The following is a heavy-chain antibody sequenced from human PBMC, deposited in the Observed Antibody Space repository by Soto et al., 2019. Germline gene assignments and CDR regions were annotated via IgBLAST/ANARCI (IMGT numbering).Heavy chain of an antibody. V-gene: IGHV4-30-2*01. Sequence: QLQLQESGSGLVKPSQTLSLTCAVSGGSISSGGYSWSWIRQPPGKGLEWIGYIYHSGSTYYNPSLKSRVTISVDRSKNQFSLKLSSVTAADTAVYYCARGMDYVEDTSYFDYWGQGTLVTVSS. J-gene: IGHJ4*02. CDR2: IYHSGST. CDR1: GGSISSGGYS. D-gene: IGHD4-17*01. CDR3: ARGMDYVEDTSYFDY.